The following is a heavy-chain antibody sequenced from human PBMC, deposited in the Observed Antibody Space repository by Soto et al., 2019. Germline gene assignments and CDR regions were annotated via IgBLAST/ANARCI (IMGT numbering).Heavy chain of an antibody. CDR3: EYCVLRPVFVLVAAPAIDFDF. CDR2: IYWDDDK. J-gene: IGHJ4*02. D-gene: IGHD3-3*01. Sequence: QITLNESGPTVVRPTETLTLTCSFSGFSLTTSGVGVGWIRQPPGKAPEWLALIYWDDDKRYSASLKSRLTRPTDTSKNQVVLVVFVMDQTDTATYSSEYCVLRPVFVLVAAPAIDFDFWGQGTLVAVSS. V-gene: IGHV2-5*02. CDR1: GFSLTTSGVG.